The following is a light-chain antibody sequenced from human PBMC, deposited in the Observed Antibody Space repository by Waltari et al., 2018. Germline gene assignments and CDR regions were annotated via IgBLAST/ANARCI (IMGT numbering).Light chain of an antibody. J-gene: IGLJ3*02. CDR2: RNT. V-gene: IGLV3-25*03. CDR3: QSADDSGDHVL. Sequence: SSDLTQPPSMPVSPGQTAAIPCSAVRLADKFVYWFQQKSGQAPVAVIRRNTGRPPGIPERFSGSDSGTTNTLLISGVQPDDEADYYCQSADDSGDHVLFGGGTKLTVL. CDR1: RLADKF.